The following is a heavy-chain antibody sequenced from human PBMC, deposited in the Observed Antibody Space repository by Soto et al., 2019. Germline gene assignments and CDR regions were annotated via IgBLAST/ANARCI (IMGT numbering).Heavy chain of an antibody. Sequence: SETLSLTCAVYGGSFSGYYWSWIRQPPGKGLEWIGEINHSGSTNYNPSLKSRVTISVDTSKNQFSLKLSSVTAADTAVYYCARDDWAARPYYYYGMDVWGQGTTVTVSS. J-gene: IGHJ6*02. V-gene: IGHV4-34*01. CDR3: ARDDWAARPYYYYGMDV. CDR2: INHSGST. D-gene: IGHD6-6*01. CDR1: GGSFSGYY.